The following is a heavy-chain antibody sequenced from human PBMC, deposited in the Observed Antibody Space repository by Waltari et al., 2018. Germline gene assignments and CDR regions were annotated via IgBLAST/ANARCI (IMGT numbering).Heavy chain of an antibody. CDR1: GGSISSSSYY. V-gene: IGHV4-39*07. J-gene: IGHJ5*02. D-gene: IGHD4-17*01. Sequence: QLQLQESGPGLVKPSETLSLTCTVSGGSISSSSYYWGWIRQPPGKGLECIGSIYYSGSTYYNPSLKSRVTISVDTSKNQFSLKLSSVTAADTAVYYCARTKDGDIDPWGQGTLVTVSS. CDR2: IYYSGST. CDR3: ARTKDGDIDP.